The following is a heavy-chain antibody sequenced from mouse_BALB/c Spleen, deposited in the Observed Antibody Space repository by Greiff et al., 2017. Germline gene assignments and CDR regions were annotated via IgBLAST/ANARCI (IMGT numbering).Heavy chain of an antibody. CDR3: ARYGYDGDYYAMDY. J-gene: IGHJ4*01. CDR1: GFSLTGYG. V-gene: IGHV2-6-7*01. D-gene: IGHD2-2*01. Sequence: VMLVESGPGLVAPSQSLSITCTVSGFSLTGYGVNWVRQPPGKGLEWLGMIWGDGSTDYNSALKSRLSISKDNSKSQVFLKMNSLQTDDTARYYCARYGYDGDYYAMDYWGQGTSVTVSS. CDR2: IWGDGST.